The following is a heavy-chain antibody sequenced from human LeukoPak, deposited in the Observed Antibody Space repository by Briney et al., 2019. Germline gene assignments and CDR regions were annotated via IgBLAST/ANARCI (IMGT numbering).Heavy chain of an antibody. D-gene: IGHD5-12*01. CDR3: AKDISGGYGAFDI. CDR1: GFTLAAYA. V-gene: IGHV3-9*01. J-gene: IGHJ3*02. CDR2: ISWNSGSI. Sequence: SGGSLRLSCAASGFTLAAYAMHCVRQAPGKGLEWVSGISWNSGSIGYADSVKGRFTISRDNAKNPLYLQMNSLRAEDTALYYCAKDISGGYGAFDIWGQGTMVTVSS.